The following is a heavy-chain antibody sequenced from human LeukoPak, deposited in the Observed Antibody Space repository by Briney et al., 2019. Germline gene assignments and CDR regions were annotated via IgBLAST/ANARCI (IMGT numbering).Heavy chain of an antibody. CDR2: ISGCGGST. V-gene: IGHV3-23*01. CDR1: GFTYKSYA. Sequence: GVSVSLSCTACGFTYKSYAMSCVRQARGRGLVWVSSISGCGGSTYHADSVKGRFTISRDNSKNTLYLQMNSLRGEDTAVYYCAKDREGTIADYFDYWGQGTLVTVSS. CDR3: AKDREGTIADYFDY. J-gene: IGHJ4*02. D-gene: IGHD1-7*01.